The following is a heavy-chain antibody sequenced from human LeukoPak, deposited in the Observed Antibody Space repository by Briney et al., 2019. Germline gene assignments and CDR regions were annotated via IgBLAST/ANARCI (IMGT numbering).Heavy chain of an antibody. V-gene: IGHV1-2*02. D-gene: IGHD6-6*01. CDR3: ARVFGYSSSSRAPYYYYGMDV. J-gene: IGHJ6*02. CDR2: INPNSGGT. CDR1: GYTFTGYY. Sequence: ASVKVSCKAPGYTFTGYYMHWVRQAPGQGLEWMGWINPNSGGTNYAQKFQGRVTMTRDTSISTAYMELSRLRSDDTAVYYCARVFGYSSSSRAPYYYYGMDVWGQGTTVTVSS.